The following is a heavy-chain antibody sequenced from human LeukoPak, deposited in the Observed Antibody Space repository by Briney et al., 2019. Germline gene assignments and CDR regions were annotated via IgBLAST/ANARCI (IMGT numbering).Heavy chain of an antibody. CDR3: ATGASTAMRGLDV. J-gene: IGHJ6*02. D-gene: IGHD2-2*01. Sequence: GASVKVSCKVSGDSLTDLSMHWVRQAPGKGLEWMGGSDLEDGETVYAQKFEDRLIVTEDTSTGTAYMELRSLTSDDTALYYCATGASTAMRGLDVWGQGTTVTVSS. V-gene: IGHV1-24*01. CDR2: SDLEDGET. CDR1: GDSLTDLS.